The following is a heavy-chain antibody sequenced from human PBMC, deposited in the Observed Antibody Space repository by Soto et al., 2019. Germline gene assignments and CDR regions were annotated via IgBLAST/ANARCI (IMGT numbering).Heavy chain of an antibody. V-gene: IGHV3-21*01. CDR1: GFTFSSYS. CDR2: ISSSSSYI. Sequence: GGSLRLSCAASGFTFSSYSMNWVRQAPGKGLEWVSSISSSSSYIYYADSVKGRFTISRDNAKNSLYLQMNSLRAEDTAVYYCASGTLTGDRGDAFDIWGQGTMVTVSS. CDR3: ASGTLTGDRGDAFDI. D-gene: IGHD7-27*01. J-gene: IGHJ3*02.